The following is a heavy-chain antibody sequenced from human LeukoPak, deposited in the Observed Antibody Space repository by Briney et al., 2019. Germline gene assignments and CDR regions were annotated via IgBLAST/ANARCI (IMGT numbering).Heavy chain of an antibody. CDR3: AKGYSSGWYFFDN. V-gene: IGHV3-23*01. J-gene: IGHJ4*02. Sequence: GGSLRLSCAASGFTFSSYAMNWVRQAPGKGLEWVSAISGSGGSTHYADSVKGRFTISRDESKNTLYLQMNSLRAEDTAVYYCAKGYSSGWYFFDNWGQGILVTVSS. CDR2: ISGSGGST. CDR1: GFTFSSYA. D-gene: IGHD6-19*01.